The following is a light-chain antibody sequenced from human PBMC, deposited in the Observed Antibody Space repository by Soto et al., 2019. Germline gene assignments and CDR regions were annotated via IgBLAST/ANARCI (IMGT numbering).Light chain of an antibody. V-gene: IGKV3D-20*01. CDR1: ESVYSSY. J-gene: IGKJ5*01. CDR3: QQYGNAPIT. CDR2: DAF. Sequence: EIVLSQSPATLSLSPGEGATLSCGASESVYSSYVAWYQPKPRLAPRLLIYDAFNRATGIPDRFSGSGSGTDYIRTIDRLELADFAVYYCQQYGNAPITFGQGTRLEIK.